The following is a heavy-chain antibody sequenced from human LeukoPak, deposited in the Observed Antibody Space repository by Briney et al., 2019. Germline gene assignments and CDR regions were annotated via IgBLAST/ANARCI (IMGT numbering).Heavy chain of an antibody. D-gene: IGHD3-10*01. CDR2: IYYSGST. CDR1: GGSISSYN. V-gene: IGHV4-59*08. CDR3: ATLPEYGEDY. J-gene: IGHJ4*02. Sequence: SETLSLTCTVSGGSISSYNWSWIPEPPGGGLEWIGYIYYSGSTNYNPSLKSRVTISVYTSKNQFSLQLSSVTAADTAVYYFATLPEYGEDYWGQGTLVTVSS.